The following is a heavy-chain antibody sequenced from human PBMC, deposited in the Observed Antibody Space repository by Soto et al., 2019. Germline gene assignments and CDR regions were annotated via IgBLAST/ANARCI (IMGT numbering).Heavy chain of an antibody. J-gene: IGHJ5*02. CDR2: IYYSGST. D-gene: IGHD2-21*01. CDR1: GGSISSGDYY. V-gene: IGHV4-30-4*01. Sequence: SETLSLTCTVSGGSISSGDYYWSWIRQPPGKGLEWIGYIYYSGSTYYNPSLKSRVTISVDTSKNQFSLKLSSVTAADTAVYYCARDSILLSGRWFDPWGQGTLVTVSS. CDR3: ARDSILLSGRWFDP.